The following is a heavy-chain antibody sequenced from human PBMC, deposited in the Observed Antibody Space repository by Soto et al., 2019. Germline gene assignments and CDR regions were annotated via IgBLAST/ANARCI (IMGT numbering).Heavy chain of an antibody. CDR2: ISGSGDST. CDR3: AKFYYGDYSYYYYGMDV. V-gene: IGHV3-23*01. CDR1: GFTFSSYA. Sequence: EVQVLESGGGLVQPGGSLRLSCAASGFTFSSYAMSWVRQAPGKGLEWVSAISGSGDSTHYADSVQGRFTISRDTSKHTLYLQMNSLRAEDTAVYYCAKFYYGDYSYYYYGMDVWGQGTTVTVSS. D-gene: IGHD4-17*01. J-gene: IGHJ6*02.